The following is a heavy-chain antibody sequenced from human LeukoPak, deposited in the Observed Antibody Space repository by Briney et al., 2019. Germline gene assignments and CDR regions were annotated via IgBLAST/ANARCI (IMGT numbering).Heavy chain of an antibody. CDR2: IYYSGIT. CDR1: GGSISSFY. Sequence: KPSETLSLTCTVSGGSISSFYWSWIRQPPGKGLQWIGYIYYSGITRYSPSLKSRVTISVDTSKNQFSLKLSSVTAADTAVYYCASGGYSGYAFDYWGQGILVTVSS. J-gene: IGHJ4*02. D-gene: IGHD5-12*01. V-gene: IGHV4-59*01. CDR3: ASGGYSGYAFDY.